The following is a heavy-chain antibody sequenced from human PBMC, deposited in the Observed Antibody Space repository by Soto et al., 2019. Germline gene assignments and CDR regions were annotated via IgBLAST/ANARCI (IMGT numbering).Heavy chain of an antibody. J-gene: IGHJ4*02. CDR1: GFIFSNYA. CDR3: AKDLIRGDWYEDPDY. Sequence: EVQLLESGGGLVQPGGSLRLSCAASGFIFSNYAMFWFRQAPGKGLEWVSTIYAAGGGKYYAGSVKGRFTISRDNSRDTLFLQMDSMRVEDTAIYFCAKDLIRGDWYEDPDYWGQGTLVTVSS. V-gene: IGHV3-23*01. CDR2: IYAAGGGK. D-gene: IGHD3-10*01.